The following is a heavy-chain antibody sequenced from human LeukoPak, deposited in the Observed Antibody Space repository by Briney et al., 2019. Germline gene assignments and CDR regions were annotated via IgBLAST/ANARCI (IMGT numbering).Heavy chain of an antibody. CDR1: GLTFSSYS. V-gene: IGHV3-21*01. J-gene: IGHJ6*03. Sequence: GGSLRLSCAASGLTFSSYSMNWVRQAPGKGLEWVSSISSSSSYIYYADSVKGRFTISRDNAKNSLYLQMNSLRAEDTAVYYCARSGYYDYVWGSYRRDYYYYYMDVWGKGTTVTVSS. CDR2: ISSSSSYI. CDR3: ARSGYYDYVWGSYRRDYYYYYMDV. D-gene: IGHD3-16*02.